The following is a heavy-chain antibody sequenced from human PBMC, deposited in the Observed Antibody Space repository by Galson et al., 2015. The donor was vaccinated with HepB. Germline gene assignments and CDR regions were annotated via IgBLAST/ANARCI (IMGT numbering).Heavy chain of an antibody. V-gene: IGHV3-33*01. CDR2: IWYDGSNK. D-gene: IGHD3-10*01. Sequence: SLRLSCAASGFTFSSYGMHWVRQAPGKGLEWVAVIWYDGSNKYYADSVKGRFTISRDNSKNTLYLQMNSLRAEDTAVYYCARGLWFGELLSALDYWGQGTLVTVSS. CDR3: ARGLWFGELLSALDY. J-gene: IGHJ4*02. CDR1: GFTFSSYG.